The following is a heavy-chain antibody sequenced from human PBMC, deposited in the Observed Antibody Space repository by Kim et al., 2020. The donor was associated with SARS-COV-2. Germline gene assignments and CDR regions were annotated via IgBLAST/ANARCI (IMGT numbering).Heavy chain of an antibody. Sequence: SVKVSCKASGGTFSSYAISWVRQAPGQGLEWMGRIIRILGIANYAQKFQGRVTITADKSTSTAYMELSSLRSEDTAVYYCARVARFDPWGQGTLVTVSS. CDR1: GGTFSSYA. CDR3: ARVARFDP. J-gene: IGHJ5*02. V-gene: IGHV1-69*04. CDR2: IIRILGIA.